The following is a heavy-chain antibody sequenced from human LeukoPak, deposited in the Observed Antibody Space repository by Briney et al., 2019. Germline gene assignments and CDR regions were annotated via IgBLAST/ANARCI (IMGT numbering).Heavy chain of an antibody. V-gene: IGHV4-34*01. CDR2: INHSGST. J-gene: IGHJ4*02. CDR1: GGSFSGYY. Sequence: SDPLSLTCAVYGGSFSGYYWSWIRQPPGKGLEWIGEINHSGSTNYNPSLKRRVTISVDTSKTQCSLKLSSVTAADTAVYYGARPVSGSSGWYYNYWGQGTLVTVSS. CDR3: ARPVSGSSGWYYNY. D-gene: IGHD6-19*01.